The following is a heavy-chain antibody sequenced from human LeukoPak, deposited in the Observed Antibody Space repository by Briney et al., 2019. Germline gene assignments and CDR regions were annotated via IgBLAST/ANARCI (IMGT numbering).Heavy chain of an antibody. CDR2: ISGSGDRT. J-gene: IGHJ5*02. Sequence: PGGSLRLSCAASAFTFSDFSMSWVRQAPGAGLEWVSPISGSGDRTFYADSVKGRYTISRDNSKNTLDLQMNSLRAEDTAVYYCAKTYYYVSGSFSPWGQGSLVTVSS. D-gene: IGHD3-10*01. CDR1: AFTFSDFS. CDR3: AKTYYYVSGSFSP. V-gene: IGHV3-23*01.